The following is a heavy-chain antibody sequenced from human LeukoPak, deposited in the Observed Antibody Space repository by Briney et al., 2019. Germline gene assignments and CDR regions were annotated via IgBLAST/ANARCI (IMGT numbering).Heavy chain of an antibody. Sequence: SETLSLTCAVYGGSFSGYYWNWIRQPPGKGLEWIGYIYYSGSTNYNPSLKSRVTISVDTSKNQFSLKLSSVTAADTAVYYCASMRHYYDSSGYYYRAFDIWGQGTMVTVSS. D-gene: IGHD3-22*01. J-gene: IGHJ3*02. CDR3: ASMRHYYDSSGYYYRAFDI. CDR1: GGSFSGYY. V-gene: IGHV4-59*01. CDR2: IYYSGST.